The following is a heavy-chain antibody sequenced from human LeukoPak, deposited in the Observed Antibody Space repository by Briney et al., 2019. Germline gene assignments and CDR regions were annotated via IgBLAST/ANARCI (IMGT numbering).Heavy chain of an antibody. V-gene: IGHV4-39*01. CDR3: ARLSVWSGYYLD. J-gene: IGHJ4*02. CDR2: IYYSGTT. D-gene: IGHD3-3*01. CDR1: GGSISSSTYY. Sequence: PSETLSLTCTVSGGSISSSTYYWGWIRQSPGKELEWIGSIYYSGTTYYNPSVKSRVTISVDTSKNQFSLKLSSVTAADTAVYYCARLSVWSGYYLDWGQGTLVTVSS.